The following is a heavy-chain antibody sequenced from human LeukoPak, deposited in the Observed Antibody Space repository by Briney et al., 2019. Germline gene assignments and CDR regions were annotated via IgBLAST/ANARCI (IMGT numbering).Heavy chain of an antibody. D-gene: IGHD3-10*01. V-gene: IGHV3-30*02. Sequence: PGGSLRLSCAASGFTFGSYGMHWVRQAPGKGLEWVAFIRYDGSNKYYADSVKGRFTISRDNSKNTLYLQMNSLRAEDTAVYYCARAGYYGSGSYIYYYGMDVWGQGTTVTVSS. CDR3: ARAGYYGSGSYIYYYGMDV. CDR2: IRYDGSNK. CDR1: GFTFGSYG. J-gene: IGHJ6*02.